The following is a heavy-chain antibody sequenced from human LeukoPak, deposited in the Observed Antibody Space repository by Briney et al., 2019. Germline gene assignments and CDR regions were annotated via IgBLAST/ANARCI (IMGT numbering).Heavy chain of an antibody. Sequence: SETLSLTCAVSGGSISSSNWWSWVRQPPGKGLEWIGEIYHSGSTNYNPSLKSRVTISVDKSKNQFSLKLSSVTAADTAVYYCARDLESVGTAMANDAFDIWGQGTMVTVSS. CDR2: IYHSGST. J-gene: IGHJ3*02. V-gene: IGHV4-4*02. CDR1: GGSISSSNW. D-gene: IGHD5-18*01. CDR3: ARDLESVGTAMANDAFDI.